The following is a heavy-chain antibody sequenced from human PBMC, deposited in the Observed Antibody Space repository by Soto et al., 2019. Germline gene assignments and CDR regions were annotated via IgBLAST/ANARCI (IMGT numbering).Heavy chain of an antibody. Sequence: QVQLVQSGAEVKKPGASVKVSCKASGYTFTSYGISWVRQAPGQGLEWMGWISAYNGNTNYAQKLQGRVTMTTDTSTSTAYMELRSLRSDDTAVYCCARGGRHDSSGYYLPFSGMDVWGQGTTVTVSS. CDR2: ISAYNGNT. CDR1: GYTFTSYG. CDR3: ARGGRHDSSGYYLPFSGMDV. J-gene: IGHJ6*02. V-gene: IGHV1-18*01. D-gene: IGHD3-22*01.